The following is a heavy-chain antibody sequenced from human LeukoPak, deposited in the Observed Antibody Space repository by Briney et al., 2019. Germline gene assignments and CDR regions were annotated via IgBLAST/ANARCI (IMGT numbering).Heavy chain of an antibody. CDR1: GGSISSSSYY. Sequence: PSETLSLTCTVSGGSISSSSYYWGWIRQPPGKGLEWIGSIYYSGSTYYNPSLKSRVTISVDTSKNQFSLKLSSVTAADTAVYYCARGPRVVVPAHNWFDPWGQGTLVTVSS. CDR2: IYYSGST. CDR3: ARGPRVVVPAHNWFDP. J-gene: IGHJ5*02. D-gene: IGHD2-2*01. V-gene: IGHV4-39*07.